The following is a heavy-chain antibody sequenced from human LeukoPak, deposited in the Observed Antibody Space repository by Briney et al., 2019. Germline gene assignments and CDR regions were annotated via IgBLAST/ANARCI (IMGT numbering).Heavy chain of an antibody. CDR2: IYYSGST. CDR3: ARTDRTHARRLYFDY. CDR1: GGSISSDDYY. Sequence: PSQTLSLTCSVSGGSISSDDYYWSWIRQPPGKGLEWIGYIYYSGSTHYNPSLKSRVTISVDTSKNQVSLKLSSVTAADTAVYFCARTDRTHARRLYFDYWGQGTLVTVSS. D-gene: IGHD1-1*01. J-gene: IGHJ4*02. V-gene: IGHV4-30-4*01.